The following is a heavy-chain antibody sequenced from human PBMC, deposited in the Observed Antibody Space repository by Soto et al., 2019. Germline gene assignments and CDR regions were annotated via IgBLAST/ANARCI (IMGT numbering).Heavy chain of an antibody. Sequence: PSQTLSLTCAISGDSVSSSSAAWNWIRQSTSRGLEWLGRTYYRSKWYNDYALSVKSRITINPDTSKNQFSLQLNSVTPEDTAVYYCAREEGLWGRKSDNWFDPWGQGTLVTVSS. CDR1: GDSVSSSSAA. J-gene: IGHJ5*02. D-gene: IGHD3-16*01. CDR3: AREEGLWGRKSDNWFDP. V-gene: IGHV6-1*01. CDR2: TYYRSKWYN.